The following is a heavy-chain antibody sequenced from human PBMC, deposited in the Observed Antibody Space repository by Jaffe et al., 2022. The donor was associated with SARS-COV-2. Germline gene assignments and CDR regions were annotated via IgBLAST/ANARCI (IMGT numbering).Heavy chain of an antibody. D-gene: IGHD6-13*01. J-gene: IGHJ5*02. CDR1: GFTFSSYA. V-gene: IGHV3-23*01. CDR2: VSGSGVST. CDR3: AKGRGPSGIATSGFDP. Sequence: EVQLLESGGGLVQPGGSLRLSCAASGFTFSSYAMSWVRQAPGKGLEWVSSVSGSGVSTYYRDSVKGRFTISRDNSKNMVYLQMNSLRAEDTAVYYCAKGRGPSGIATSGFDPWGQGTLVTVCS.